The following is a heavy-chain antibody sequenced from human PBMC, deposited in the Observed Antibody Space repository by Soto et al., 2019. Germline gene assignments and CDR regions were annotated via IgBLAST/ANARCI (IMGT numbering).Heavy chain of an antibody. V-gene: IGHV4-59*01. CDR1: GGSISSYY. CDR3: ARDAVHYDILTSQRSYYYYYYMDV. Sequence: PSETLSLTCTVSGGSISSYYWSWIRQPPGKGLEWIGYIYYSGSTNYNPSLKSRVTISVDTSKNQFSLKLSSVTAADTAVYYCARDAVHYDILTSQRSYYYYYYMDVWGKGTTVTVS. D-gene: IGHD3-9*01. CDR2: IYYSGST. J-gene: IGHJ6*03.